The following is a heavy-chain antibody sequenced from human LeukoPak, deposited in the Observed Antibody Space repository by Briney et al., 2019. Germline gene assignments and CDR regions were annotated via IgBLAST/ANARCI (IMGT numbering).Heavy chain of an antibody. D-gene: IGHD3-10*01. J-gene: IGHJ4*02. V-gene: IGHV3-30*04. CDR2: IDYDGSNK. Sequence: GGSLRLSCAASGFNFSIYAMSWVRQAPGKGLEWVAFIDYDGSNKYYADSVKGRFTISRDNSMNSVYLQMNSLRAEDTAVYYCASCMVRGVIIGVDYFDYWGQGTLVTVSS. CDR3: ASCMVRGVIIGVDYFDY. CDR1: GFNFSIYA.